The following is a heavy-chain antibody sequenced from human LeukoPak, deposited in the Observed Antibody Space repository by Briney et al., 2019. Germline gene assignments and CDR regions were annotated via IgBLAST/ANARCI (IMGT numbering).Heavy chain of an antibody. D-gene: IGHD6-19*01. Sequence: SETLSLTCTVSGGSISSSSYYWGWIRQPPGKGLEWIGSIYYSGSTYYKPSLKSRVTISVDTSKNQFSLKLSSVTAADTAVYYCARVYSSGWYNLDYWGQGTLVTVSS. J-gene: IGHJ4*02. CDR3: ARVYSSGWYNLDY. CDR2: IYYSGST. CDR1: GGSISSSSYY. V-gene: IGHV4-39*01.